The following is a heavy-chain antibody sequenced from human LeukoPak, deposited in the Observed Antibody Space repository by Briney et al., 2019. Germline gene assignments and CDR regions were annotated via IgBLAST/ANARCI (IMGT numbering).Heavy chain of an antibody. D-gene: IGHD1-1*01. CDR2: IFYTGST. CDR1: GDSISSGGHY. Sequence: SETQSLTCTVSGDSISSGGHYWNWLRQRPGKGLEWIGYIFYTGSTYYNPSLKSRVTISVDTSKNQFSLKLSSVTAADTAVYYCARSPGIWNEYGRLEYWGQGALVTVSS. J-gene: IGHJ4*02. CDR3: ARSPGIWNEYGRLEY. V-gene: IGHV4-31*03.